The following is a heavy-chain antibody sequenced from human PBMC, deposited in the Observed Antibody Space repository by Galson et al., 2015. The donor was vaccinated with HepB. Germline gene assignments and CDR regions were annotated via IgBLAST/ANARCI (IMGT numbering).Heavy chain of an antibody. D-gene: IGHD3-10*01. V-gene: IGHV3-30*03. CDR1: GFTFSNYG. CDR3: ARDGSGSYSQY. J-gene: IGHJ4*02. Sequence: SLRLSCAASGFTFSNYGMHWVRQAPGKGLEWVTVISYDGSNEYYSDSVKGRFTISRDNSKNTLFLQMDSLRAEDTAVYYCARDGSGSYSQYWGQGILVTVSS. CDR2: ISYDGSNE.